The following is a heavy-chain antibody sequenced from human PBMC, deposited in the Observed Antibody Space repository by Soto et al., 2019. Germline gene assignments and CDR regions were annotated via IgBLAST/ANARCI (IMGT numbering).Heavy chain of an antibody. CDR3: ARVSAVAGGAMDV. CDR2: IYYSGST. D-gene: IGHD6-19*01. Sequence: PSETLSLTCTVSGGSITSYYWSCIRQPPGKGLEWIGYIYYSGSTNYNPSLKSRVTISVDTSKNQFSLKLSSVTAADTAAYYCARVSAVAGGAMDVWGQGTTVTVSS. V-gene: IGHV4-59*01. J-gene: IGHJ6*02. CDR1: GGSITSYY.